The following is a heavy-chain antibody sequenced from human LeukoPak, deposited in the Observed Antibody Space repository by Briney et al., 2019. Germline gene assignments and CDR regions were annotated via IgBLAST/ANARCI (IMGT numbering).Heavy chain of an antibody. V-gene: IGHV1-2*02. Sequence: ASVKVSCKASGYTFTGYYMHWVRQAPGQGLEWMGWINPNSGGTNYAQKFQGRVTMTRDTSISTAYMELSRLRSDDTAVYYCARRFYPGYSSSWYSYYYYYYGMDVWGQGTTVTVSS. D-gene: IGHD6-13*01. J-gene: IGHJ6*02. CDR1: GYTFTGYY. CDR3: ARRFYPGYSSSWYSYYYYYYGMDV. CDR2: INPNSGGT.